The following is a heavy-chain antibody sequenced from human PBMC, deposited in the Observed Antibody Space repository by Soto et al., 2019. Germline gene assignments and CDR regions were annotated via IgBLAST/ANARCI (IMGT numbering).Heavy chain of an antibody. D-gene: IGHD3-3*01. CDR1: GFTFSSYG. J-gene: IGHJ4*02. V-gene: IGHV3-30*18. CDR2: ISYDGSNK. Sequence: GGSLRLSCAASGFTFSSYGMHWVRQAPGKGLEWVAVISYDGSNKYYADSVKGRFTISRDNSKNTLYLQMNSLRAEDTAVYYCAKCEYYDFWSGYAFWGQGTLVTVSS. CDR3: AKCEYYDFWSGYAF.